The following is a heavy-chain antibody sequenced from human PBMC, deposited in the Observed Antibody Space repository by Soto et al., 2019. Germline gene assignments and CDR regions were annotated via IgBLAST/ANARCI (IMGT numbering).Heavy chain of an antibody. V-gene: IGHV4-59*08. D-gene: IGHD3-10*01. CDR1: GGSISSYY. J-gene: IGHJ4*02. Sequence: QVQLQESGPGLVKPSETLSLTCTVSGGSISSYYWSWIRQPPGKGLEWIGYIYYSGSTNYNPSLKRRLTLPVDTSKNHFTLKLNSMTAADPAVYYWARHNYGSGSTYFDYWGQGTLVTVSS. CDR2: IYYSGST. CDR3: ARHNYGSGSTYFDY.